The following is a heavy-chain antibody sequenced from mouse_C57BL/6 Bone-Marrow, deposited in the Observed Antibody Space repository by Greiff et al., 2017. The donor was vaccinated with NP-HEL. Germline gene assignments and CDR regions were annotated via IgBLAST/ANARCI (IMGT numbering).Heavy chain of an antibody. Sequence: QLVESGGDLVKPGGSLKLSCAASGFTFSSYGMSWVRQTPDKRLEWVATISSGGSYTYYPDSVKGRFTISRDNAKNTLYLQMSSLKSEDTAMYYCARPSYYGYAMDYWGQGTSVTVSS. CDR1: GFTFSSYG. J-gene: IGHJ4*01. CDR2: ISSGGSYT. CDR3: ARPSYYGYAMDY. V-gene: IGHV5-6*01. D-gene: IGHD1-1*01.